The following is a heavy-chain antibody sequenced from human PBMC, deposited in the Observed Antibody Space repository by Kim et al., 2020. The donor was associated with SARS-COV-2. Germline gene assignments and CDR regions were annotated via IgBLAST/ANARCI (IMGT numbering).Heavy chain of an antibody. CDR2: VFPGDSDT. J-gene: IGHJ4*02. Sequence: GESLKISCKGSGYSFTSYWIGWVRQMPGKGLEWMGSVFPGDSDTRYSPSFQGQVTISADNSISTAYLQWSSLKASDTAMYYCARSGWNVQGPFDYWGQGTLVTVSS. CDR3: ARSGWNVQGPFDY. D-gene: IGHD6-19*01. CDR1: GYSFTSYW. V-gene: IGHV5-51*01.